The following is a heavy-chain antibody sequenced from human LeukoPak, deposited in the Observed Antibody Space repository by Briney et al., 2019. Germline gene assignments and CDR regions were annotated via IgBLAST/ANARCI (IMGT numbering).Heavy chain of an antibody. CDR2: ISTSATT. CDR3: ARPASGSGRFDP. D-gene: IGHD3-10*01. V-gene: IGHV4-4*07. J-gene: IGHJ5*02. Sequence: SETLSLTCTVSGGSMNSFYWSWIRQSAGKGLEWIGRISTSATTNYNPSLKSRVTMSVDASKSQIFLKLSSVTAADTAVYYCARPASGSGRFDPWGQGILATVSS. CDR1: GGSMNSFY.